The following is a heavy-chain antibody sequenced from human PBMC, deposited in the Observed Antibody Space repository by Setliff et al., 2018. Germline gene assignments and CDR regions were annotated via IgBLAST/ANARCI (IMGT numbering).Heavy chain of an antibody. CDR2: IYYSGST. J-gene: IGHJ3*02. V-gene: IGHV4-59*12. CDR1: GGSMSFSY. Sequence: PSETLSLTCTVSGGSMSFSYWSWIRQPPGKGLEWIGYIYYSGSTDSHPSLKIRVTMSVDTSKNQFSLKLSSVTAADTAVYYCARKGISALSGAFDMWGQGTMVTVSS. D-gene: IGHD2-15*01. CDR3: ARKGISALSGAFDM.